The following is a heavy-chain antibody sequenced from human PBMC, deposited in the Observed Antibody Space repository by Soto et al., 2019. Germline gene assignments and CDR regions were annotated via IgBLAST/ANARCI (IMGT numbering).Heavy chain of an antibody. V-gene: IGHV3-30-3*01. J-gene: IGHJ3*02. D-gene: IGHD2-15*01. CDR1: GFTFSSYA. Sequence: GGSLRLSCAASGFTFSSYAMHWVRQAPGKGLEWVAVISYDGSNKYYADSVKGRFTISRDNSKNTLYLQMNSLRAEDTAVYYCARFEVALDAFDIWGQGTMVTVSS. CDR3: ARFEVALDAFDI. CDR2: ISYDGSNK.